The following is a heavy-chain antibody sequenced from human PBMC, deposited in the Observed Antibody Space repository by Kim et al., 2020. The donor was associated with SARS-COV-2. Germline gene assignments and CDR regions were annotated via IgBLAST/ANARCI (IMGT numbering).Heavy chain of an antibody. D-gene: IGHD4-4*01. CDR2: DQ. V-gene: IGHV2-70*19. CDR3: ARTTTESDFDY. Sequence: DQHYSPSLKTRLTISKDTSKNQVVLTMTNMDPADTATYYCARTTTESDFDYWGQGTLVSVSS. J-gene: IGHJ4*02.